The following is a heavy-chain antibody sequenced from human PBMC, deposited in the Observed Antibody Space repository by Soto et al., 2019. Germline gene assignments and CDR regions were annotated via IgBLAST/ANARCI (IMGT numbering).Heavy chain of an antibody. CDR1: GYSFTSYW. CDR3: ARTRPYYCSGGSCPYNWFDP. Sequence: GESLKISCKGSGYSFTSYWIGWVRQMPGKGLEWMGIIYPGDSDTRCSPSFQGQVTISADKSISTAYLQWSSLKASDTAMYYCARTRPYYCSGGSCPYNWFDPWGQGTLVTVSS. J-gene: IGHJ5*02. CDR2: IYPGDSDT. D-gene: IGHD2-15*01. V-gene: IGHV5-51*01.